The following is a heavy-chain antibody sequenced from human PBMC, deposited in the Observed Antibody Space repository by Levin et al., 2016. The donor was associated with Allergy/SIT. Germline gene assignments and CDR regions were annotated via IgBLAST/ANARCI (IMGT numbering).Heavy chain of an antibody. Sequence: GESLKISCQASGYSFSNFWIGWVRQMPGKGLELMGIIYPGDSDTRYSPSFQGQVTISADKSVTSAYLQWSNLQASDTAMYYCARHRNHYGDYSEYFQHWGQGTLVTVSS. V-gene: IGHV5-51*01. J-gene: IGHJ1*01. D-gene: IGHD4-17*01. CDR3: ARHRNHYGDYSEYFQH. CDR1: GYSFSNFW. CDR2: IYPGDSDT.